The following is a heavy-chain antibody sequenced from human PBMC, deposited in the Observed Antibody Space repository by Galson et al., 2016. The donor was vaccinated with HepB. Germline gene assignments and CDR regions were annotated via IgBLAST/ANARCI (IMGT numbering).Heavy chain of an antibody. CDR1: GFTFDDYG. Sequence: SLRLSCAASGFTFDDYGMSWVRQAPGKGLEWVAGVNWNGNVRLYADSVKGRFTISRDNAKNSLYLQMDSLRGDDTALYHCARRDDNSGYYLFDYWGQGTLVTVSA. J-gene: IGHJ4*02. V-gene: IGHV3-20*01. D-gene: IGHD3-22*01. CDR2: VNWNGNVR. CDR3: ARRDDNSGYYLFDY.